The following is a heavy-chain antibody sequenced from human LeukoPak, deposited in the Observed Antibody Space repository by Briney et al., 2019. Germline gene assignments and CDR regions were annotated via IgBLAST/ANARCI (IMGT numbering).Heavy chain of an antibody. CDR2: MNPNSGNT. V-gene: IGHV1-8*01. J-gene: IGHJ5*02. CDR1: GYTFTSYD. D-gene: IGHD6-6*01. CDR3: ALNRGYSSLSVSGCRFDP. Sequence: ASVKVSCKASGYTFTSYDINWVRQATGQGLEWMGWMNPNSGNTGYAQKFQGRVTMTRNTSISTAYMELSSLRSEDTAVYYCALNRGYSSLSVSGCRFDPWGQGTLVTVSS.